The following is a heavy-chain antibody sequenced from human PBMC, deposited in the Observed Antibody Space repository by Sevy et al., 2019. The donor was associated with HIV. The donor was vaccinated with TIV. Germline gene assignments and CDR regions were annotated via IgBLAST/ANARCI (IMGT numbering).Heavy chain of an antibody. CDR1: GFTFSSYG. CDR2: ISYDGSNK. Sequence: GGSLRLSCAASGFTFSSYGMHWVRQAPGKGLEWVAVISYDGSNKYYADSVKGRLTISGENSKNTLYLQMNSLIAEDTAVYYCAKDYDFWSGYYGNLGYFDYWGQGTLVTVSS. D-gene: IGHD3-3*01. V-gene: IGHV3-30*18. CDR3: AKDYDFWSGYYGNLGYFDY. J-gene: IGHJ4*02.